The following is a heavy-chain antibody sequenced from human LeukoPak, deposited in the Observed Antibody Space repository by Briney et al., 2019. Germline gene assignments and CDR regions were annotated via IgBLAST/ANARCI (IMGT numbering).Heavy chain of an antibody. D-gene: IGHD6-13*01. J-gene: IGHJ5*02. CDR1: GGSFSSGDYY. CDR2: IYYSGST. CDR3: ARDLSAAAGSGHWFDP. V-gene: IGHV4-30-4*01. Sequence: SETLSLTCTVSGGSFSSGDYYWSWIRQPPGKGLEWLGYIYYSGSTYYSPSLKSRVTISVDTSKNQFSLKLRSVTAADTAVYYCARDLSAAAGSGHWFDPWGQGTLVTVSS.